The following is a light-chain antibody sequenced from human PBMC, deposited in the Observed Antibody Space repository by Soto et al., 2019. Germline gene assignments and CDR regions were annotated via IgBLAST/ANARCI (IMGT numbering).Light chain of an antibody. CDR2: EVT. CDR3: SSYTSSSTLV. V-gene: IGLV2-14*01. CDR1: SSDVGSYNY. J-gene: IGLJ2*01. Sequence: SVLTQPASVSGSPGQSITISCTATSSDVGSYNYVSWYQQYPGRAPKLMIFEVTNRPSGVSHRFSGSKSGNTASLIISGLQADDEADYYCSSYTSSSTLVFGGGTKLTVL.